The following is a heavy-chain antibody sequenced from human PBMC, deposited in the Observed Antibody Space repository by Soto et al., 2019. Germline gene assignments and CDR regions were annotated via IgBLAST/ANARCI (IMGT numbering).Heavy chain of an antibody. D-gene: IGHD2-2*01. V-gene: IGHV3-30-3*01. J-gene: IGHJ6*02. CDR1: GLTFSNYA. Sequence: GSLRLSCAASGLTFSNYAMHWVRQAPGKGLEWVAVISYDGSNKYYADSVKGRFTMSRDNSMNTLYLQMSSLRAEDTALYYCARDTVVRPVATYHYYGMDVWGQGTTVTVSS. CDR3: ARDTVVRPVATYHYYGMDV. CDR2: ISYDGSNK.